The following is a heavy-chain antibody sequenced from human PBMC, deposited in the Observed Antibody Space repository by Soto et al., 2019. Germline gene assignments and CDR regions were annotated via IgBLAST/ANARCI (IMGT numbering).Heavy chain of an antibody. CDR2: ILSSGGSI. V-gene: IGHV3-21*01. Sequence: EVQLVESGGGLVKPGGSLRLSCAASGVTFSSFSFNWVRQAPGKGLGWVSFILSSGGSIYYADSVKGRFTISRDNAKNSLYLQMTSLKGEDTAVYYCVRDSGKQLVRRGFYYYYMDVWGKGTTVTVS. CDR3: VRDSGKQLVRRGFYYYYMDV. J-gene: IGHJ6*03. CDR1: GVTFSSFS. D-gene: IGHD6-6*01.